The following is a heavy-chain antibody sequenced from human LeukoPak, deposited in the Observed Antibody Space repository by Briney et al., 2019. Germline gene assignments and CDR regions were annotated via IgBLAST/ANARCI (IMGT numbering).Heavy chain of an antibody. D-gene: IGHD3-22*01. CDR3: ARRLVDSSARQVGDD. J-gene: IGHJ4*02. Sequence: SETLSLTCAVYGGSFSGYYWSWIRQTPGKGLEGIGEINDSGSTNCNPSLKSRVTLSVDTAKNQFSLRLNSVTAADTAVYYCARRLVDSSARQVGDDWGQGTLVTVSS. CDR1: GGSFSGYY. CDR2: INDSGST. V-gene: IGHV4-34*01.